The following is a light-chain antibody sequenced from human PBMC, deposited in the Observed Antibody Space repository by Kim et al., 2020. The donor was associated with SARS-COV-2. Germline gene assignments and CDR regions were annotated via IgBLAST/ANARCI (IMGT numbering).Light chain of an antibody. Sequence: NFMLTQPHSVSESPGKTVTISCTRSGGSIDDNYVQWYQQRPGGVPTTVIYEDDHRPAGVSDRFSGSIDNSSDAASLTISGLRTEDEADYYCQSYNRDNVLFGGGTQLTVL. CDR1: GGSIDDNY. CDR2: EDD. J-gene: IGLJ2*01. V-gene: IGLV6-57*04. CDR3: QSYNRDNVL.